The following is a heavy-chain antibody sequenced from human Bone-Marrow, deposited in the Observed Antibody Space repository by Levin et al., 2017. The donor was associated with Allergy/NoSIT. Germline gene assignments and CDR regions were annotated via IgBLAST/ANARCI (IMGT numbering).Heavy chain of an antibody. J-gene: IGHJ6*02. D-gene: IGHD3-22*01. CDR2: ISYDGSNK. CDR1: GFTFSSYG. CDR3: AKDRYDYRYYYYGMDV. Sequence: GESLKISCAASGFTFSSYGMHWVRQAPGKGLEWVAVISYDGSNKYYADSVKGRFTISRDNSKNTLYVQMNSLRAEDTAVYCCAKDRYDYRYYYYGMDVWGQGTTVTVSS. V-gene: IGHV3-30*18.